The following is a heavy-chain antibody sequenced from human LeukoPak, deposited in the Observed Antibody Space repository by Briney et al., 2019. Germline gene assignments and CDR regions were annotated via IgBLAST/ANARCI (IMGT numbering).Heavy chain of an antibody. D-gene: IGHD3-10*01. Sequence: PGGSLRLSCAASGFTFSSYSMNWVRQAPGKGLEWVSSISSSSSYIYYADSVKGRFTISRDNSKNTLYLQMNSLRAEDTALYYCAKDRDYYLVGFFDYWGQGTLVTVSS. CDR1: GFTFSSYS. V-gene: IGHV3-21*04. CDR2: ISSSSSYI. CDR3: AKDRDYYLVGFFDY. J-gene: IGHJ4*02.